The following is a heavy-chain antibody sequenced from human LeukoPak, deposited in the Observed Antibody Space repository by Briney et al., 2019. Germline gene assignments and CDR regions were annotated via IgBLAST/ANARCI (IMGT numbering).Heavy chain of an antibody. CDR1: GFPFSNGW. V-gene: IGHV3-74*01. CDR3: AKSGTYCGGDCYDF. D-gene: IGHD2-21*02. Sequence: GGSLRLSCAPSGFPFSNGWVHWVRQVPGKGLVWVSRINSDGSSTDYADSVKGRFTISRDNAKNTLSLQMTNLRAEDTAVYYCAKSGTYCGGDCYDFWGQGTLLTVSS. J-gene: IGHJ4*02. CDR2: INSDGSST.